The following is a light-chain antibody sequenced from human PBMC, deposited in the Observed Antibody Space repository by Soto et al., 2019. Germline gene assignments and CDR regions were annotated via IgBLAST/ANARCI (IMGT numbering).Light chain of an antibody. CDR2: GAS. J-gene: IGKJ4*01. CDR3: QQHINWPLT. V-gene: IGKV3D-20*02. CDR1: QSVRSDY. Sequence: ELVLTQSPGTLSLSPGERATLSCRASQSVRSDYLAWYQQKPGQAPRLLIYGASSRATGIPDRFSGSGSGTGFTLTISSLEPEDFALYYCQQHINWPLTFGGGTKVDIK.